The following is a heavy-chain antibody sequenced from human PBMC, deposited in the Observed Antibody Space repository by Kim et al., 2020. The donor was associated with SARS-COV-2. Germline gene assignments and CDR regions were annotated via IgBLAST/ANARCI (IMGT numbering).Heavy chain of an antibody. J-gene: IGHJ4*02. CDR2: ISGSGGST. CDR1: GFTFSSYA. Sequence: GGSLRLSCAASGFTFSSYAMSCVRQAPGKGLEWVTAISGSGGSTYYADSVKGRFTISRDNSKNTLYLQMNSLRAEDTAVYYCAKISGRNSKGKVYYFDYWGQGTLVTVSS. V-gene: IGHV3-23*01. CDR3: AKISGRNSKGKVYYFDY. D-gene: IGHD4-4*01.